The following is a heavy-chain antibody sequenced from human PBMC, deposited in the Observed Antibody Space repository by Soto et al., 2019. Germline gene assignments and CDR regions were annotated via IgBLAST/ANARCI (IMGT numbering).Heavy chain of an antibody. CDR2: IYYSGST. V-gene: IGHV4-31*03. D-gene: IGHD2-2*01. Sequence: SETLSLTCTVSGGSISSGGYYWSWIRQHPGKGLEWIGYIYYSGSTYYNPSLKSRVTISVDTSKNQFSLKLSSVTAADTAVYYCAGVRPAARDFDYWGQGTLVTVSS. J-gene: IGHJ4*02. CDR1: GGSISSGGYY. CDR3: AGVRPAARDFDY.